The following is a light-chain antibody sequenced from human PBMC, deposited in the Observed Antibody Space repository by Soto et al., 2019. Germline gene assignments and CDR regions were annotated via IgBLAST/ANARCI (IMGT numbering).Light chain of an antibody. J-gene: IGLJ1*01. V-gene: IGLV2-23*01. CDR2: EGS. CDR3: CSYAGSSPYV. CDR1: SSDVGSYNL. Sequence: QSALTQPASVSGSPGQSITISCTGTSSDVGSYNLVSWYQQHPGKAPKIMIYEGSKRPSGVSIRFSGSKSGNTASLTISGLQAEDEADYYCCSYAGSSPYVFGTGTKLTVL.